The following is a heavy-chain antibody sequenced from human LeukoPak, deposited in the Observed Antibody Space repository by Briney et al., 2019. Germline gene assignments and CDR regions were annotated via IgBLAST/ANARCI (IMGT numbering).Heavy chain of an antibody. V-gene: IGHV3-15*01. CDR2: IKSKSDGGTT. CDR3: TTLRITIFGGGDY. CDR1: GFTFTNAW. D-gene: IGHD3-3*01. Sequence: GGSLRLSCAASGFTFTNAWMSWVRQAPGKGLEWVGRIKSKSDGGTTDYAAPVKGRFIISRDDSKNTLYLQMNSLKTEDTAVYYCTTLRITIFGGGDYWGQGTLVTVSS. J-gene: IGHJ4*02.